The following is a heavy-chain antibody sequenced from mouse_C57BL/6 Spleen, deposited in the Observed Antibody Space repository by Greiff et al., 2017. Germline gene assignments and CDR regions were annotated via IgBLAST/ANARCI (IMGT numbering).Heavy chain of an antibody. Sequence: EVKLMESGPGLAKPSQTLSLTCSVTGYSITSDYWNWIRTFPGNKLEYMGYISYSGSTYYNPSLKRRISITRDTSKNQYYLQLKSGTTEDTATYYSARADWELGYYFDYWGQGTTLTVSS. CDR2: ISYSGST. D-gene: IGHD4-1*01. CDR3: ARADWELGYYFDY. CDR1: GYSITSDY. J-gene: IGHJ2*01. V-gene: IGHV3-8*01.